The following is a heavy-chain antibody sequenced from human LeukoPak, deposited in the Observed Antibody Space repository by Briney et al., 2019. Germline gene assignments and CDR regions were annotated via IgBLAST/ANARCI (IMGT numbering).Heavy chain of an antibody. CDR2: FSGRGGRT. CDR3: ATVTVTTPSYYYYYGMDV. CDR1: GFTFSSYA. J-gene: IGHJ6*02. D-gene: IGHD4-17*01. Sequence: GGSLRLSCAASGFTFSSYAMSWVRQAPGKGLEWLSAFSGRGGRTYYAALVKGRSTPSRDNSKNTLYLQMNSLRAEDTAVYYCATVTVTTPSYYYYYGMDVWGQGTTVTVSS. V-gene: IGHV3-23*01.